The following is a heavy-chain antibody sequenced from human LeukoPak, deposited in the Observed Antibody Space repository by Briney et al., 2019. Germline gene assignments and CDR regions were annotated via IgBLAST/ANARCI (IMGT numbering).Heavy chain of an antibody. Sequence: GGSLRLSCAASGFTFSSYSMNWVRQAPGKGLEWVSSISSSSSYIYYADSVKGRFTISRDNAKNSLYLQINSLRAEDTAVYYCARGEGFVVVPAAIPYNDYWGQGTLVTVSS. J-gene: IGHJ4*02. CDR1: GFTFSSYS. D-gene: IGHD2-2*02. CDR2: ISSSSSYI. CDR3: ARGEGFVVVPAAIPYNDY. V-gene: IGHV3-21*01.